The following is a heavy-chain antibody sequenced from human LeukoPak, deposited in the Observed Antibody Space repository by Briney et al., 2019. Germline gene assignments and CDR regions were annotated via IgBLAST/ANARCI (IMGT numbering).Heavy chain of an antibody. J-gene: IGHJ6*04. Sequence: ASVKVSCKASGYTFTSYGISWVRQAPGQALEWMGWISAYNGNTNYAQKLQGRVTMTTDTSTSTAYMELRSLRSDDTAVYYCARDHTMVRGVNHGMDVWGKGTTVTVSS. D-gene: IGHD3-10*01. CDR2: ISAYNGNT. CDR1: GYTFTSYG. CDR3: ARDHTMVRGVNHGMDV. V-gene: IGHV1-18*04.